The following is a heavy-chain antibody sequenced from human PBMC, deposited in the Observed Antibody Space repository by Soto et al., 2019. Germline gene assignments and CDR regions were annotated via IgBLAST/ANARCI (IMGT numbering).Heavy chain of an antibody. CDR2: IYYSGST. J-gene: IGHJ5*02. Sequence: ETLSLTCTVSGGSISSYYWSWIRQPPGKGLEWIGYIYYSGSTNYNPSLKSRVTISVDTSKNQFSLKLSSVTAADTAVYYCARLNGWFDPWGQGTLVTVS. CDR1: GGSISSYY. V-gene: IGHV4-59*01. D-gene: IGHD1-1*01. CDR3: ARLNGWFDP.